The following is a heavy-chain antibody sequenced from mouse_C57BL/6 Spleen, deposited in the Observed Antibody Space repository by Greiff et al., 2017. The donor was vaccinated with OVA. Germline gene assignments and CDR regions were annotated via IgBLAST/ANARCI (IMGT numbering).Heavy chain of an antibody. CDR1: GFTFSDYG. Sequence: EVKLMESGGGLVKPGGSLKLSCAASGFTFSDYGMHWVRQAPEKGLEWVAYISSGSSTIYYADTVKGRFTISRDNAKNTLFLQMTSLRSEDTAMYYCARQDYDGYFDVWGTGTTVTVSS. D-gene: IGHD2-4*01. CDR2: ISSGSSTI. V-gene: IGHV5-17*01. CDR3: ARQDYDGYFDV. J-gene: IGHJ1*03.